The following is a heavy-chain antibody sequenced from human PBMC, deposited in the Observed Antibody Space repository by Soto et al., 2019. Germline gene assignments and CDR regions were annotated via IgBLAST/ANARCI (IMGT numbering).Heavy chain of an antibody. CDR1: GGSISSGGYY. J-gene: IGHJ4*02. Sequence: QVQLQESGPGLVKPSQTLSLTCTVSGGSISSGGYYWSWIRQHPGKGLEWIGDIYYSGSTYYNPSLKSRVTISVDTSKNQFSLKLSSVTAADTAVYYCARVRCSGGSCYYFDYWGQGTLVTVSS. CDR2: IYYSGST. V-gene: IGHV4-31*03. D-gene: IGHD2-15*01. CDR3: ARVRCSGGSCYYFDY.